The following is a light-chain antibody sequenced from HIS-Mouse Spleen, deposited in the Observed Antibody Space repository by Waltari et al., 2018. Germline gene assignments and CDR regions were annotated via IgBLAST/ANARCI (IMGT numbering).Light chain of an antibody. CDR3: QSADSSGTYV. CDR2: KDS. CDR1: ALPKQY. V-gene: IGLV3-25*03. Sequence: SYELTQPPSVSVSPGQTARITCSGDALPKQYAYWYQQKPGQAPVLVIYKDSERPSGIPGRCSGSSSGTTGTLTISGVQAEDEADYYCQSADSSGTYVFGTGTKVTVL. J-gene: IGLJ1*01.